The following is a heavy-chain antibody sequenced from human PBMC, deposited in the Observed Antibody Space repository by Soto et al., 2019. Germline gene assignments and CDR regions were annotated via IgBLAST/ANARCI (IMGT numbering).Heavy chain of an antibody. V-gene: IGHV1-18*01. CDR1: GYTFISYG. CDR3: AREYCSSTSCYGVDH. Sequence: ASVKVSCKASGYTFISYGISWVRQAPGQGLEWMGWISAYNGNTKYAQKFQGRVTMTTDTSTSTAYMELRSLRSDDTAVYYCAREYCSSTSCYGVDHWGQGTLVTVS. CDR2: ISAYNGNT. D-gene: IGHD2-2*01. J-gene: IGHJ4*02.